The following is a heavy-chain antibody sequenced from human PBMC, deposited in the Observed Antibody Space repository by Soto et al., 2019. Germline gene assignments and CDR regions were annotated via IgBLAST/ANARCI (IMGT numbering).Heavy chain of an antibody. CDR1: GGSISSGGYS. V-gene: IGHV4-30-2*01. J-gene: IGHJ5*02. CDR3: ARQDCDFLFDP. Sequence: QLQLQESGSGLVKPSQTLSLTCAVSGGSISSGGYSWSWIRQPPGKGLEWIGYIYHSGSTYYNPSHKSRLTISLDRSKNQFSLKLSSVTAADTAVYYCARQDCDFLFDPWGQGTLVTVSS. CDR2: IYHSGST. D-gene: IGHD2-21*02.